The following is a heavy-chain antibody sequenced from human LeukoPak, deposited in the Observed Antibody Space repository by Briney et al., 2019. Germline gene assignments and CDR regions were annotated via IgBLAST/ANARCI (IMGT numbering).Heavy chain of an antibody. Sequence: GGSLRLSCAASGFTFSSYSMNWVRQAPGKGLEWVARLHADGIERYYVDPVKGRLTISRDNAENSLHLQMYSLRLDDTAVYYCARGGYSFDYLGQGTLVTVSS. J-gene: IGHJ4*02. CDR2: LHADGIER. D-gene: IGHD5-12*01. CDR1: GFTFSSYS. CDR3: ARGGYSFDY. V-gene: IGHV3-7*01.